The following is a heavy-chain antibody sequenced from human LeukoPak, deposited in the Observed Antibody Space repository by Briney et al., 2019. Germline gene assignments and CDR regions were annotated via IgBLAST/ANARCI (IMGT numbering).Heavy chain of an antibody. V-gene: IGHV4-59*12. CDR3: GSFRKFVSQRNIYYYYADL. CDR2: VYHNGAT. Sequence: PSETLSLTCTVFDGSLGTYYWSWIRQPPGKGLEWIGFVYHNGATNYSPSLESRVSVSIDKAKNQVSLRLISVTAADTAVYFCGSFRKFVSQRNIYYYYADLWGQGTTVAVAS. CDR1: DGSLGTYY. J-gene: IGHJ6*03. D-gene: IGHD1-14*01.